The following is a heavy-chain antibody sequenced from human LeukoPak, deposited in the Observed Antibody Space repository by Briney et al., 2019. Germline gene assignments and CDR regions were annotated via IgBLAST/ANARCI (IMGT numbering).Heavy chain of an antibody. V-gene: IGHV4-59*01. CDR2: IYYSGST. Sequence: PSETLSLTCTVSGGSISSYYWSWIRQPPGKGLEWIGYIYYSGSTNYNPSLKRRVTISVDTSKNQFSMKLSSVTAADTAVYYCARGIAAAHWFDPWGQGTLVTVSS. CDR3: ARGIAAAHWFDP. CDR1: GGSISSYY. D-gene: IGHD6-13*01. J-gene: IGHJ5*02.